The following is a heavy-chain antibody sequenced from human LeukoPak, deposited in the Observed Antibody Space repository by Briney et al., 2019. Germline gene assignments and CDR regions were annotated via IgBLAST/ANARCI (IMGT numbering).Heavy chain of an antibody. CDR2: IYYSGNT. V-gene: IGHV4-39*07. CDR1: GGSVSISSYY. D-gene: IGHD5-12*01. J-gene: IGHJ4*02. CDR3: TRYHSGYDDY. Sequence: SETLSLTCTVSGGSVSISSYYWGWIRQPPGKGLEWIGSIYYSGNTYYNPSLKSRVTISVDTSKNQFSLKLSSVTAADTAIYYCTRYHSGYDDYWGQGTLVTVSS.